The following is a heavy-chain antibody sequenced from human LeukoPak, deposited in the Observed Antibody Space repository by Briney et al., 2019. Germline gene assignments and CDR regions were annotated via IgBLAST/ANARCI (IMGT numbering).Heavy chain of an antibody. CDR1: GGTFSSYA. V-gene: IGHV1-69*13. D-gene: IGHD3-3*01. CDR2: IIPIFGTA. Sequence: EASVKVSCKASGGTFSSYAISWVRQAPGQGLEWMGGIIPIFGTANYAQKFQGRVTITADESTSTAYMELSSLRSEDTAVYYCARGATRFDRRSYFDYWGQGTLVTVSS. J-gene: IGHJ4*02. CDR3: ARGATRFDRRSYFDY.